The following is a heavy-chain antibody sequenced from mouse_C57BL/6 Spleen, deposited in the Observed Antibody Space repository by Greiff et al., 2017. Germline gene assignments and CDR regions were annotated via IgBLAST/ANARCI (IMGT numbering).Heavy chain of an antibody. V-gene: IGHV5-4*01. Sequence: EVQLVESGGGLVKPGGSLKLSCAASGFTFSSYAMSWVRQTPEKRLEWVATISDGGSYTYYPDNVKGRFTISRDNAKNNLYLQMSHLKSEDTAMYYCARDRNYGSSYVGYFDYWGQGTTLTVSS. D-gene: IGHD1-1*01. CDR2: ISDGGSYT. CDR3: ARDRNYGSSYVGYFDY. J-gene: IGHJ2*01. CDR1: GFTFSSYA.